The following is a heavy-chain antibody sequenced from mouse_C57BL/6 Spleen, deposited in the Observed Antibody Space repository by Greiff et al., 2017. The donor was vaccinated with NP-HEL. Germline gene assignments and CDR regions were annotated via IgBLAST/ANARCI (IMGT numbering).Heavy chain of an antibody. CDR3: ARWRDYDWYFDV. Sequence: QVQLKQSGPELVKPGASVKISCKASGYAFSSSWMNWVKQRPGKGLEWIGRIYPGDGDTNYNGKFKGKATLTADKSSSTAYMQLSSLTSEDSAVYFCARWRDYDWYFDVWGTGTTVTVSS. CDR1: GYAFSSSW. CDR2: IYPGDGDT. D-gene: IGHD2-4*01. V-gene: IGHV1-82*01. J-gene: IGHJ1*03.